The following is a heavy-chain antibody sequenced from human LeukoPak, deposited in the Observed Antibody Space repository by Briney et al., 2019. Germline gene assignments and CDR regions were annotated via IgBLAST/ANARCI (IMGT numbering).Heavy chain of an antibody. CDR3: TTGTGEKY. Sequence: GRSLRLSCAASGFTFSDAWMSWVRQAPGKGLEWVGRIKSKIDGGTTDYAAPVKGRFTISRDDSENTLYLQMNSLKTEDTAVYYCTTGTGEKYWGQGTLVTVSS. CDR2: IKSKIDGGTT. CDR1: GFTFSDAW. D-gene: IGHD7-27*01. J-gene: IGHJ4*02. V-gene: IGHV3-15*01.